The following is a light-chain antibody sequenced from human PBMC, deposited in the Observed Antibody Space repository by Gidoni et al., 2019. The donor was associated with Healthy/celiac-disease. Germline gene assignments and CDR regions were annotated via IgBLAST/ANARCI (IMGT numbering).Light chain of an antibody. J-gene: IGKJ3*01. CDR2: AAS. Sequence: DIQMTQSPSSLSASVGDRVTITCRASQGISNYLAWYQQKPGKVPKLLIYAASTLQSGVPSRFSGSGSGTDFTLTISSLQPEDVATYYCQKYNSAPPFTLGPXTKVDIK. V-gene: IGKV1-27*01. CDR3: QKYNSAPPFT. CDR1: QGISNY.